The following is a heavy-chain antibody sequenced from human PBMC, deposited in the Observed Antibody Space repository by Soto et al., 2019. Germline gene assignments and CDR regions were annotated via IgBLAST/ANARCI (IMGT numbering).Heavy chain of an antibody. CDR2: INHSGST. D-gene: IGHD6-19*01. CDR3: ARGRRPWLALRHFDY. J-gene: IGHJ4*02. CDR1: GGSFSGYY. V-gene: IGHV4-34*01. Sequence: SDTLSLTCAVYGGSFSGYYWSWIRQPPGKGLEWIGEINHSGSTNYNPSLKSRVTISVDTSKNQFSLKLSSVTAADTAVYYCARGRRPWLALRHFDYWGQGTQVTVS.